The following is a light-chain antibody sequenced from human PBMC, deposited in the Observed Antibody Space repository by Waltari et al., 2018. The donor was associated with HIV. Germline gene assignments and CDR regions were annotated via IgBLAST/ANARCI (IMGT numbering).Light chain of an antibody. V-gene: IGKV3-11*01. J-gene: IGKJ4*01. Sequence: DIVLTQSPATLSLSPGEGATLSCRASQRVNSYLAWYGHKPCQAPRLLIYDASNRATGIAARFKGGGSATDFNLTISSLGREYFAVYYCHQRSSWPPGALGGGTKGELK. CDR2: DAS. CDR3: HQRSSWPPGA. CDR1: QRVNSY.